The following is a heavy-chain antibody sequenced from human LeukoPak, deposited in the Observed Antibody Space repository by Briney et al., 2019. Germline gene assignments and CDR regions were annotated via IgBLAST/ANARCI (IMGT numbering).Heavy chain of an antibody. J-gene: IGHJ4*02. Sequence: GGSLRLSCAASGFTFSSYAMSWVRQAPGKGLEWVSAISGSGGSTYYADSVKGRFTISRDSSKNTLYLQMNSLRAEDTAVYCCARDNGYNSGSLGYWGQGTLVTVSS. CDR2: ISGSGGST. D-gene: IGHD6-19*01. V-gene: IGHV3-23*01. CDR3: ARDNGYNSGSLGY. CDR1: GFTFSSYA.